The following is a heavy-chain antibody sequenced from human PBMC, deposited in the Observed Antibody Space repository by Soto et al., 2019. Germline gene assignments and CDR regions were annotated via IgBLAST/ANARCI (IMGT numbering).Heavy chain of an antibody. CDR2: INPNSGGT. CDR3: AREAAYYDSSGYYRPFDY. J-gene: IGHJ4*02. Sequence: ASVKVSCKASGYTFTGYYLHWVRQAPGQGLEWMGWINPNSGGTNYAQKFQGWVTMTWDTSIGTAYMELSRLTSDDTAVYYCAREAAYYDSSGYYRPFDYWGQGALVTVSS. D-gene: IGHD3-22*01. CDR1: GYTFTGYY. V-gene: IGHV1-2*04.